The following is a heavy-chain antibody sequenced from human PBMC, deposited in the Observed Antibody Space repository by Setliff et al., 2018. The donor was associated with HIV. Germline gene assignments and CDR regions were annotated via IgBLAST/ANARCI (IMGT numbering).Heavy chain of an antibody. D-gene: IGHD3-10*01. CDR1: GGSMGSSSYY. Sequence: PSETLSLTCTVSGGSMGSSSYYWGWIRQTPDKGLEWIGIIYYSGATYYNPSLTSRVTISVDTSRNQFSLKLRSVTAADTAAYYCARLGYVSGGFYKTPGPYYFDYWGQGALVTVSS. CDR3: ARLGYVSGGFYKTPGPYYFDY. J-gene: IGHJ4*02. CDR2: IYYSGAT. V-gene: IGHV4-39*01.